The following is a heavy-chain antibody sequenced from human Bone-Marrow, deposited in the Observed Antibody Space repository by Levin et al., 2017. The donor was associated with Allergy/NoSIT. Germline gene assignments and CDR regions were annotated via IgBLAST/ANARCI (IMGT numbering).Heavy chain of an antibody. Sequence: GESLKISCAASGFTFSAYDMSWVRQAPGEGLEWVSAISGGGHTTHYADSVEGRFTISRDNSKNTLYLQIHSLRAEDTAIYYCANVEVVPATLDYDYGIHVWGPGTTVTVSS. J-gene: IGHJ6*02. CDR3: ANVEVVPATLDYDYGIHV. D-gene: IGHD2-15*01. CDR1: GFTFSAYD. V-gene: IGHV3-23*01. CDR2: ISGGGHTT.